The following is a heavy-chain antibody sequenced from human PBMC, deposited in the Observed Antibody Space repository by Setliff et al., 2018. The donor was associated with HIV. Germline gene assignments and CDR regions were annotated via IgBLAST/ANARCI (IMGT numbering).Heavy chain of an antibody. Sequence: ASVKVSCKASGYTFTSYDINWVRQATGQGLEWMGWMNPNSGNTGYAQKFQGRVTMTRNTSISTAYMELSSLRSVDSAVYYCARMKTETAAYFYSYMDVWGKGTTVTVSS. J-gene: IGHJ6*03. V-gene: IGHV1-8*02. CDR1: GYTFTSYD. D-gene: IGHD2-21*02. CDR3: ARMKTETAAYFYSYMDV. CDR2: MNPNSGNT.